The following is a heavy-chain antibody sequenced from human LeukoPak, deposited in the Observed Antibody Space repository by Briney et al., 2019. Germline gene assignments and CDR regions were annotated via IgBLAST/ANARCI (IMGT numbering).Heavy chain of an antibody. J-gene: IGHJ4*02. CDR2: ISAYNGNT. D-gene: IGHD3-10*01. CDR3: ARDSHGMVRGVMVY. CDR1: GYTFTSYG. Sequence: ASVKVSCKASGYTFTSYGISWVRQAPGQGLEWMGWISAYNGNTNYAQKLQGRVTMTTDTSTSTACMELRSLRSDDTAVYNCARDSHGMVRGVMVYWGQGTLVTVSS. V-gene: IGHV1-18*01.